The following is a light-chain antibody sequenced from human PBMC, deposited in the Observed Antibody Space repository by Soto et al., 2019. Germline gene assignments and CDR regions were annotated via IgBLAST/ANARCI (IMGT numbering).Light chain of an antibody. J-gene: IGKJ1*01. CDR3: QHYHDYPWT. CDR2: DAS. CDR1: QSISSW. V-gene: IGKV1-5*01. Sequence: EIQMTQSPSTLCGSVGDRVSITGGASQSISSWLAWYQQKPGEAPTLLIYDASSLESGVPSRFSGGGSETEFTLTFSSLQPDDVATYYCQHYHDYPWTFGQGTKVDIK.